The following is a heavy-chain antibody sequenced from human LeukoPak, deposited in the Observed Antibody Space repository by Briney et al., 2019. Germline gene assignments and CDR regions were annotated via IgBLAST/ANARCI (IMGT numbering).Heavy chain of an antibody. CDR2: INPNSGGT. Sequence: ASVRVSCKASGYTFTGYYMHWVRQAPGQGLEWMGWINPNSGGTNYAQKFQGRVTMTRDTSISTAYMGLSRLRSDDTAVYYCARVLIAVAGGFDPWGQGTLVTVSS. CDR3: ARVLIAVAGGFDP. J-gene: IGHJ5*02. D-gene: IGHD6-19*01. V-gene: IGHV1-2*02. CDR1: GYTFTGYY.